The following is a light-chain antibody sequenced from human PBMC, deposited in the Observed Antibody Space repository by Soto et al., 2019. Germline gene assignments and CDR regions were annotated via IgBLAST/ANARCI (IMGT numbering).Light chain of an antibody. CDR2: AAS. V-gene: IGKV1-5*01. CDR1: QTISSW. J-gene: IGKJ1*01. Sequence: DIQRTQTQSTLSASVGDRVTITCRASQTISSWLSWYQQKPGKAPKLLIYAASSLQSGVPSRFSGSGSGTDFTLTISSLQPDDFATYYCQHYNSYSEAFGQGTIVDIK. CDR3: QHYNSYSEA.